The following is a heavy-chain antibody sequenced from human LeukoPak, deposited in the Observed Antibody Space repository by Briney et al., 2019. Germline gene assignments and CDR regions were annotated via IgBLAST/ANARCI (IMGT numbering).Heavy chain of an antibody. Sequence: GGSLRLSCAASGFTFSSYSMNWVRQAPGKGLEWVSSISSSSSYIYYADSVKGRFTISRDNAKNSLYLQMNSLRAEDTAVYYCARHPPGGRYYDYWGQGTLVTVSS. CDR1: GFTFSSYS. V-gene: IGHV3-21*04. D-gene: IGHD3-9*01. CDR3: ARHPPGGRYYDY. J-gene: IGHJ4*02. CDR2: ISSSSSYI.